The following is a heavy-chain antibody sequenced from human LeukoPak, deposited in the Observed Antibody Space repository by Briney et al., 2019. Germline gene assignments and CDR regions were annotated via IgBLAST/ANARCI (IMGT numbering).Heavy chain of an antibody. J-gene: IGHJ3*02. D-gene: IGHD1-14*01. CDR2: INPSGGST. CDR3: ARDNQLGDAFDI. CDR1: GYTFTSYY. V-gene: IGHV1-46*01. Sequence: GASVKVSCKASGYTFTSYYMHWVRQAPGQGLEWMGIINPSGGSTSYAQKFQGRVTMTRDMSTSTVYMELSSLRSEDTAVYYCARDNQLGDAFDIWGQGTMVTVSS.